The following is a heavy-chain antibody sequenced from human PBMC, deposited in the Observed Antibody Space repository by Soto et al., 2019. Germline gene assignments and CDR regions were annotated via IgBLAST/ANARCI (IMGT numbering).Heavy chain of an antibody. CDR2: IYPGDSDT. Sequence: GESLEISCKGSGYNFTSYWIGWVRQTPGKGLEWMGIIYPGDSDTRYSPSFQGQVTISADKSISTAFLQWSSLRASDTAMIYCARTYYYDTSDYYPFDFWGQGTLVTAPQ. V-gene: IGHV5-51*01. D-gene: IGHD3-22*01. J-gene: IGHJ4*02. CDR1: GYNFTSYW. CDR3: ARTYYYDTSDYYPFDF.